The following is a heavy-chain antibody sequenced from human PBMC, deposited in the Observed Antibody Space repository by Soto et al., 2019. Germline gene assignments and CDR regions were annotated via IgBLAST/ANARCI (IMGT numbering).Heavy chain of an antibody. Sequence: QVQLVQSGAELKKPGASVKVSCKASGYTFTNHGISWVRQTPGQGLEWVGWVSGYNDKTKSAQKFQGRVTMTTDTSTNTAYMELRSLRSDDTAVYFCARDFYPVAYFFDYWGQGTLVTVSS. V-gene: IGHV1-18*04. CDR1: GYTFTNHG. J-gene: IGHJ4*02. CDR3: ARDFYPVAYFFDY. CDR2: VSGYNDKT. D-gene: IGHD2-21*01.